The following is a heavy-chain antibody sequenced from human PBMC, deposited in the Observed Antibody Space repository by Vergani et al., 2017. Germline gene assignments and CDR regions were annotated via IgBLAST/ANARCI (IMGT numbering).Heavy chain of an antibody. J-gene: IGHJ5*02. Sequence: QMQLVQSGAEVKTTGSSVTVSCKASGYTFTYRYLHWVRQAPGQALEWMGWITPFNGNTNYEQKFHDRVTISRDRFMITAYMELRRLRSEDTAMYYCAMAESTTSCRNMVCITPESGSWFDPWGQGTLVTVSS. CDR2: ITPFNGNT. V-gene: IGHV1-45*02. CDR1: GYTFTYRY. D-gene: IGHD2-2*01. CDR3: AMAESTTSCRNMVCITPESGSWFDP.